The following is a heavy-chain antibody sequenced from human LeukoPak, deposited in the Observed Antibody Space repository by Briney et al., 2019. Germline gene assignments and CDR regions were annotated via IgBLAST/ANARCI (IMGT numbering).Heavy chain of an antibody. CDR1: GDSISSGGYY. V-gene: IGHV4-61*02. D-gene: IGHD2-21*02. Sequence: PSETLSLTCIVSGDSISSGGYYWSWIRQPAGKGLEWIGRISTSGSTRYNPSLKSRVTISIDTSTNQFSLKLSSVTAADTAVYYCARDCGGDCYLSFDIWGQGTMVTVSS. CDR2: ISTSGST. J-gene: IGHJ3*02. CDR3: ARDCGGDCYLSFDI.